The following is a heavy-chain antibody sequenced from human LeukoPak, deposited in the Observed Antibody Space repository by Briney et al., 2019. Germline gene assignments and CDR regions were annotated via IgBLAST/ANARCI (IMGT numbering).Heavy chain of an antibody. V-gene: IGHV3-9*01. Sequence: GRSLRLSCAASGFTFDDYAIHWVRQAPGKGLEWVSGISWNSGSIGYADSVKGRFTISRDNAKNSLYLQMNSLRAEDTAVYYCVSFYETYWGRGTLVTVSS. CDR2: ISWNSGSI. D-gene: IGHD2/OR15-2a*01. CDR3: VSFYETY. CDR1: GFTFDDYA. J-gene: IGHJ4*02.